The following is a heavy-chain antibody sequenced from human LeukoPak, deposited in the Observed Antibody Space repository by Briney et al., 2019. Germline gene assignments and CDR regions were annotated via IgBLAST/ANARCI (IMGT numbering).Heavy chain of an antibody. V-gene: IGHV1-69*02. Sequence: GASVKVSCKASGGTFSSYTISWVRQAPGQGLEWMGRIIPILGIANYAQKFQGRVTITADKSTSTAYMELSSLRSEDTAVYYCARGAYDSSGYYPYYFDYWGQGTLVTVSS. CDR1: GGTFSSYT. CDR2: IIPILGIA. J-gene: IGHJ4*02. CDR3: ARGAYDSSGYYPYYFDY. D-gene: IGHD3-22*01.